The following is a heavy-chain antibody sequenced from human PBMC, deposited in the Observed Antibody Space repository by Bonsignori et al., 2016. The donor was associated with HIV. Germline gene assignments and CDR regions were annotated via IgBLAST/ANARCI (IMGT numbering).Heavy chain of an antibody. CDR3: ARERAPYYDFWSGYYSRAFDI. CDR2: INPNSGGT. Sequence: WVRQAPGQGLEWMGWINPNSGGTNYAQKFQGRVTRGGGGGGGGGGTRDTSISTAYMELSRLRSDDTAVYYCARERAPYYDFWSGYYSRAFDIWGQGTMVTVSS. J-gene: IGHJ3*02. V-gene: IGHV1-2*02. D-gene: IGHD3-3*01.